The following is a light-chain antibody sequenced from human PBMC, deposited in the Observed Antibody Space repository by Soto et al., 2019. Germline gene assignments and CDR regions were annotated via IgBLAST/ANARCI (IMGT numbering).Light chain of an antibody. CDR2: GAS. J-gene: IGKJ5*01. CDR3: QQYNNWPPIT. Sequence: IVMTQSPATLSVSPGERATLSCRARQSVSSSLAWYQQKPGQPPRLLIYGASTRATGLPARFSGSGSGTEFTLTISSLQSEDFAVYYCQQYNNWPPITFGQGTRLEIK. CDR1: QSVSSS. V-gene: IGKV3-15*01.